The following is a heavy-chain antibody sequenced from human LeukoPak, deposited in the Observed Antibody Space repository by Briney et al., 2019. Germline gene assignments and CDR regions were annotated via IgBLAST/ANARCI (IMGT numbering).Heavy chain of an antibody. CDR3: ARRVRDYDFWSGYPYYYMDV. CDR1: GVSFSGYY. Sequence: SETLSLTCAVYGVSFSGYYWSWIRQPPGKGLEWVGEINHSGSTNYNPSLKSRVTISVDTSKNQFSLKLSSVTAADTAVYYCARRVRDYDFWSGYPYYYMDVWGKGTTVTVSS. V-gene: IGHV4-34*01. J-gene: IGHJ6*03. CDR2: INHSGST. D-gene: IGHD3-3*01.